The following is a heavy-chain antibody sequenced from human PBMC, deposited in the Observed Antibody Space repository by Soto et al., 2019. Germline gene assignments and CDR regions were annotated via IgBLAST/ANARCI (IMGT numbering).Heavy chain of an antibody. Sequence: SVKVSCKASGGTFSSYAISGVRQAPGQGLEWMGGIIPIFGTANYAQKFQGRVTITADESTSTAYMELSSLRSEDTAVYSCARVGTTGYYYYGMDVWGQGTTVTVSS. CDR3: ARVGTTGYYYYGMDV. CDR1: GGTFSSYA. J-gene: IGHJ6*02. CDR2: IIPIFGTA. D-gene: IGHD1-7*01. V-gene: IGHV1-69*13.